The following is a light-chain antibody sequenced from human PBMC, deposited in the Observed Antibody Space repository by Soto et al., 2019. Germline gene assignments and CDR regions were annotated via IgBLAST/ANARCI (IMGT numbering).Light chain of an antibody. Sequence: QSVLTQSSSASASLGSSVKLTCTLSSGHSTYIISWHQHQPGKAPRYLMKLEGSGNYNKGSGVPDRFSGSSSGADRYLIISCLQCEDEADYYCETWDSNSLIFGGGTKLTVL. V-gene: IGLV4-60*02. J-gene: IGLJ2*01. CDR1: SGHSTYI. CDR3: ETWDSNSLI. CDR2: LEGSGNY.